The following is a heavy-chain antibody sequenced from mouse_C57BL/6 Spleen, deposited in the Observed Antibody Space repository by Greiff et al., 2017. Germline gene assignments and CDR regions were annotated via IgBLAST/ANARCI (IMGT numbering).Heavy chain of an antibody. V-gene: IGHV14-4*01. CDR1: GFNIKDDY. D-gene: IGHD1-1*01. CDR2: IDPENGDT. CDR3: THYYGSRYYFDY. Sequence: EVQVVESGAELVRPGASVKLSCTASGFNIKDDYMHWVKQRPEQGLEWIGWIDPENGDTEYASKFQGKATITADTSSNTAYLQLSSLTSEDTAVYYCTHYYGSRYYFDYWGQGTTLTVSS. J-gene: IGHJ2*01.